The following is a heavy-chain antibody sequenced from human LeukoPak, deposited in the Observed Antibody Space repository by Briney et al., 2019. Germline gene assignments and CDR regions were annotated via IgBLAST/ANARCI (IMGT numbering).Heavy chain of an antibody. V-gene: IGHV1-8*01. CDR2: MNPNSGNT. J-gene: IGHJ5*02. CDR1: GYTFTTYD. CDR3: ARGPNKSDGGNSGSAWFNP. D-gene: IGHD4-23*01. Sequence: ASVKVSCKASGYTFTTYDINWVRQATGQGLEWMGWMNPNSGNTGYAQKFQGRVTMTRNTSISTAYMELSSLRSEDTAVYYCARGPNKSDGGNSGSAWFNPWGQGTLVTVSS.